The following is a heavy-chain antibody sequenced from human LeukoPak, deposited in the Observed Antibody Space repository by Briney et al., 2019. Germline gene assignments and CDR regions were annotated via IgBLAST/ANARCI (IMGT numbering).Heavy chain of an antibody. Sequence: SETLSLTCAVYGGSFSGYYWSWIRQPPGKGLEWIGEINHSGSTNYNPSLKSRVTISVDTSKNQFSLQLSSVTAADTAVYYCARDWNRYAYWGQGTLVTVSS. CDR1: GGSFSGYY. CDR2: INHSGST. J-gene: IGHJ4*02. CDR3: ARDWNRYAY. D-gene: IGHD1-1*01. V-gene: IGHV4-34*01.